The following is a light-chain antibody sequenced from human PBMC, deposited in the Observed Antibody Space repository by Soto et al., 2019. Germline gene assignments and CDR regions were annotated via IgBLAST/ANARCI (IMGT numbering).Light chain of an antibody. J-gene: IGKJ3*01. Sequence: EIVMTQSPATLSVSPVERATLSCGASQSVSSNLAWYQQKPGQGPRLLIYGASTRATGIPARFSGSGSGTEFTLTISSLQSEDFAVYYCQHYSYSPPAVFGPGTKVDI. CDR1: QSVSSN. V-gene: IGKV3D-15*01. CDR3: QHYSYSPPAV. CDR2: GAS.